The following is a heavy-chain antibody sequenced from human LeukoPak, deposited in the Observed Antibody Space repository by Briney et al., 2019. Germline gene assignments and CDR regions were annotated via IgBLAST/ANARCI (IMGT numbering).Heavy chain of an antibody. CDR3: ARVMDEWLRGYFDY. V-gene: IGHV1-18*01. J-gene: IGHJ4*02. D-gene: IGHD5-12*01. CDR2: ISAYNGNT. Sequence: GASVKVSCKASGYTFTSYGISWVRQAPGQGLEWMGRISAYNGNTNYAQKLQGRVTMTTDTSTSTAYMELRSLRSDDTAVYYCARVMDEWLRGYFDYWGQGTLVTVSS. CDR1: GYTFTSYG.